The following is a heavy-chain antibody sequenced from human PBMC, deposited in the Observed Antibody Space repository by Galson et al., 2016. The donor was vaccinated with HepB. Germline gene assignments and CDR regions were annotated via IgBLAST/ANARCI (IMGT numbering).Heavy chain of an antibody. CDR2: INSDGSTK. J-gene: IGHJ5*01. V-gene: IGHV3-74*01. CDR3: ATDGPPTVVVGAALDS. D-gene: IGHD2-15*01. CDR1: GFTLSSYW. Sequence: SLRLSCAASGFTLSSYWMHWVRQAPGKGLVWVSRINSDGSTKNYADSVKGRFIISRDNSREALYLQMNSLRVDDTAIYYCATDGPPTVVVGAALDSWGQGTLVTVSS.